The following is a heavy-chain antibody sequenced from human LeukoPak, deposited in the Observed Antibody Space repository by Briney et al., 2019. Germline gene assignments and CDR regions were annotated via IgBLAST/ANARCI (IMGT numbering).Heavy chain of an antibody. D-gene: IGHD3-22*01. CDR1: GDSISSGDYY. V-gene: IGHV4-61*02. CDR2: ISSSGST. CDR3: ARGPYSYDSSGAFDI. J-gene: IGHJ3*02. Sequence: SETLSLTCTVSGDSISSGDYYWSWIRQPAWKGLEWIGRISSSGSTNYNPSLKSRVTISVDTSKNQFSLKLSSVTAADTAVYFCARGPYSYDSSGAFDIWGQGTMVTVSS.